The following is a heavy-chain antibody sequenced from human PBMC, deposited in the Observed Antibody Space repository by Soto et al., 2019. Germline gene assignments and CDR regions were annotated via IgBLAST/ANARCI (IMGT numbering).Heavy chain of an antibody. V-gene: IGHV5-51*01. J-gene: IGHJ6*02. CDR1: GDRFSTFW. CDR2: IYPSDSDT. CDR3: ARLPQDYYYHGMDV. Sequence: GVSLKIACQGSGDRFSTFWIVWVRQLPGKGLEWMGIIYPSDSDTRYSPSFQGQVTISADKSSRTAYLQWSSLKASDSAMYYCARLPQDYYYHGMDVWGQGTKGTV.